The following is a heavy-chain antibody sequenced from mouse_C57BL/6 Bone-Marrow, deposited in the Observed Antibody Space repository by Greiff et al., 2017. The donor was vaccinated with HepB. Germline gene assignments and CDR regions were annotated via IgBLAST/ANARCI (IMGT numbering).Heavy chain of an antibody. V-gene: IGHV1-81*01. CDR2: IYPRSGNT. CDR3: AKPYYYGSSYDWYFDV. Sequence: VKLMESGAELARPGASVKLSCKASGYTFTSYGISWVKQRTGQGLEWIGEIYPRSGNTYYNEKFKGKATLTADKSSSTAYMELRSLTSEDSAVYFCAKPYYYGSSYDWYFDVWGTGTTVTVSS. J-gene: IGHJ1*03. D-gene: IGHD1-1*01. CDR1: GYTFTSYG.